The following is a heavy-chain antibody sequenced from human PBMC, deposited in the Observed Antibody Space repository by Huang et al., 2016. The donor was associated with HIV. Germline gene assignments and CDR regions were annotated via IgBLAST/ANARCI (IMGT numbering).Heavy chain of an antibody. Sequence: EVKLLESGGGLVQPGGSLRLSCAASGFSFSSYTRTWVRKAPGKGLVWFSSIRGSDNTTFYADSVKGRFTISRDNSKNTLYLQMKSLRVDDTAVYYCAKDRVAGTGHCFDPWGQGTLVTVSS. J-gene: IGHJ5*02. V-gene: IGHV3-23*01. D-gene: IGHD6-19*01. CDR3: AKDRVAGTGHCFDP. CDR2: IRGSDNTT. CDR1: GFSFSSYT.